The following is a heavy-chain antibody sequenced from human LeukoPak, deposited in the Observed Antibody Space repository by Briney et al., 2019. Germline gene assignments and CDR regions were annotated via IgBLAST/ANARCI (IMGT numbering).Heavy chain of an antibody. CDR1: GGSISSYY. J-gene: IGHJ5*02. Sequence: SETLSLTCTVSGGSISSYYWNWIRQPPGKGLEWIGYIYSSGTTKYNPSLKSRVTISVDKSKNQFSLKLTSVTAADTAVYYCARRESRAEGDWFDPWGQGTLVTVSS. CDR2: IYSSGTT. V-gene: IGHV4-59*12. CDR3: ARRESRAEGDWFDP. D-gene: IGHD2-2*01.